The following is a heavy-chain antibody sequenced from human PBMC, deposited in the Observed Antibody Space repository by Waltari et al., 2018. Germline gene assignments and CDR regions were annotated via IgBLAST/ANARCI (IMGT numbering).Heavy chain of an antibody. V-gene: IGHV3-74*01. J-gene: IGHJ4*02. Sequence: EVHLAESGGGVVQPGGSLRLSCTGSGFRFGDFWMHLVRQAPGKGLEWVSRINGDGGYMSYGDSVKGRFTISRDNAKNTVFLQLNSLRADDTAVYFCARKAGSGYPYGPFYYDNWGQGTLVTVSS. CDR3: ARKAGSGYPYGPFYYDN. CDR2: INGDGGYM. D-gene: IGHD5-12*01. CDR1: GFRFGDFW.